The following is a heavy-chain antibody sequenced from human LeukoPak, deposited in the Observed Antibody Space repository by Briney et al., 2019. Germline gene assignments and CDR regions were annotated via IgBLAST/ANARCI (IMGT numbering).Heavy chain of an antibody. D-gene: IGHD2-2*01. CDR3: ARVESRRYCSSTSCPKYYFDY. Sequence: ASMKVSCKASGYTFTSYDINWVRQATGQGLEWMGWMNPNSGNTGYAQKFQGRVTMTRNTSISTAYMELSSLRSEDTAVYYCARVESRRYCSSTSCPKYYFDYWGQGTLVTVSS. J-gene: IGHJ4*02. CDR1: GYTFTSYD. V-gene: IGHV1-8*01. CDR2: MNPNSGNT.